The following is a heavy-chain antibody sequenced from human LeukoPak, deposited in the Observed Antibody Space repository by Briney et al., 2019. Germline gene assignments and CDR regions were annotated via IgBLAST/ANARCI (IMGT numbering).Heavy chain of an antibody. V-gene: IGHV5-51*01. CDR2: LYPGNSDT. J-gene: IGHJ4*02. CDR3: ARQASATGFDY. Sequence: GESLKISCQGSGYSFISYWIAWVRQMPGKGQELMGILYPGNSDTRYSPSFQGQVTFSADKSISTAYLQWSSLKASDTAMYYCARQASATGFDYWGQGALVTVSS. CDR1: GYSFISYW.